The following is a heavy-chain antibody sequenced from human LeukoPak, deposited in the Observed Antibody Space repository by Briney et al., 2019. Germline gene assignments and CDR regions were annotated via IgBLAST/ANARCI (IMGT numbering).Heavy chain of an antibody. CDR1: GGTFSSYA. CDR3: ARDCRGDCPEGDY. V-gene: IGHV1-69*01. D-gene: IGHD2-21*02. Sequence: SVKVSCKASGGTFSSYAISWVRQAPGQGLEWMGGIIPIFGTANYAQKFQGRVTITADESTSTAYMELCSLRSEDTAVYYCARDCRGDCPEGDYWGQGTLVTVSS. CDR2: IIPIFGTA. J-gene: IGHJ4*02.